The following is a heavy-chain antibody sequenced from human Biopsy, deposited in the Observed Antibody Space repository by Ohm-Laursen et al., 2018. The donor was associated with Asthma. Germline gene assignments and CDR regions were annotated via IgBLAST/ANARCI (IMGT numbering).Heavy chain of an antibody. CDR3: AKVYYGSGSRPSPYGMDV. CDR1: GFTFSTYG. V-gene: IGHV3-30*18. Sequence: SPRLSCAASGFTFSTYGMHWVRQAPGKGLEWVAVISYDGTHEHYADSVKGRFTISRDSSKNTLYLQMNSLSGEDSAVYYCAKVYYGSGSRPSPYGMDVWGQGTTVTVSS. J-gene: IGHJ6*02. D-gene: IGHD3-10*01. CDR2: ISYDGTHE.